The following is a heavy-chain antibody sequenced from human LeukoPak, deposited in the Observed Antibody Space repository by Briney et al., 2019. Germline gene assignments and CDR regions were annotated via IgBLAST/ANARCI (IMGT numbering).Heavy chain of an antibody. CDR1: GFTVSSNY. CDR2: IYSGGST. Sequence: GGSLRLSCAASGFTVSSNYVNWVRQAPGKGLEWVSVIYSGGSTSYADSVKGRFTISRDNSKNTLYLQMNSLRAEDTAVYYCARGGVAAHYYYYYYGMDVWGQGTTVTVSS. J-gene: IGHJ6*02. CDR3: ARGGVAAHYYYYYYGMDV. V-gene: IGHV3-53*01. D-gene: IGHD2-15*01.